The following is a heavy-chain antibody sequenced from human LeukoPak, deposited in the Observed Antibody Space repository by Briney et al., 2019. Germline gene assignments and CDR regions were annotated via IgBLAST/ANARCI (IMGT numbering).Heavy chain of an antibody. CDR2: IRGSGGST. CDR1: GFTFSNYA. Sequence: PGGSLRLSCAASGFTFSNYAMSWVRQGPGKGLEWVSAIRGSGGSTYYADSVKGRFTIFRDNSKNTLYLQMNSLRAEDTAVYYCARMVWDVVSFDYWGQGTLVTVSS. V-gene: IGHV3-23*01. CDR3: ARMVWDVVSFDY. D-gene: IGHD3-10*01. J-gene: IGHJ4*02.